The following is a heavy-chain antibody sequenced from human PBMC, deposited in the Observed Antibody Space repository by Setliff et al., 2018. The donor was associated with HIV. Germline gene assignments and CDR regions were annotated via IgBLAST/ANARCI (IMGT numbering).Heavy chain of an antibody. D-gene: IGHD2-21*01. CDR2: IRYDGDVQ. V-gene: IGHV3-30*02. J-gene: IGHJ4*02. CDR3: AKVWLAGEVDLNMVITN. CDR1: GFTFSSYG. Sequence: PGGSLRLSCAASGFTFSSYGMHWVRQAPGKGLEWVAFIRYDGDVQIYADSVKGRFTASRDNPKNTVSLQLNSLRVEDTALYYCAKVWLAGEVDLNMVITNWGQGTQVTVSS.